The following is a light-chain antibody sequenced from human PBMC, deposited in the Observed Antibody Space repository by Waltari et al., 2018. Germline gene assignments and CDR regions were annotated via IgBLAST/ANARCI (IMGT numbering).Light chain of an antibody. CDR1: QYIDNY. V-gene: IGKV3-11*01. CDR3: QSRANWPPYS. CDR2: DAS. Sequence: EVVLTQSPATLSLSPGDSVTLSCRARQYIDNYLACYQQRPGQAPRLLLYDASSRATGVPARFSGSGSGTDFSLTISGLEPEDFAVYYCQSRANWPPYSFGQGTRVDI. J-gene: IGKJ2*01.